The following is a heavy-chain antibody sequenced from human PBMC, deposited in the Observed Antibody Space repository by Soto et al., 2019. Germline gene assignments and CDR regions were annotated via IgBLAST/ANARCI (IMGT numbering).Heavy chain of an antibody. CDR3: ARHAKGYCSGGSCYSEIDNWFDP. D-gene: IGHD2-15*01. V-gene: IGHV4-39*01. CDR2: IYYSGST. Sequence: PSETLSLTCTVSGGSISSSSYYWGWIRQPPGKGLERIGSIYYSGSTYYNPSLKSRVTISVDTSKNQFSLKLSSVTAADTAVYYCARHAKGYCSGGSCYSEIDNWFDPWGQGTLVTVSS. J-gene: IGHJ5*02. CDR1: GGSISSSSYY.